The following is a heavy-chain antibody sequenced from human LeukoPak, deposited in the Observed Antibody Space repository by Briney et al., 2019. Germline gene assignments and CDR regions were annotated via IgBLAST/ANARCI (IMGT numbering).Heavy chain of an antibody. CDR3: AKEGEPFRGYLDV. CDR1: GFTFSRVG. D-gene: IGHD1-14*01. Sequence: GGSLRLSCVGSGFTFSRVGMQLVRQAPGKGLEWVAVIHNDGTMGQYADTVQGRFNISKDNSQDTLYLQMNSLRDDDTAVYYCAKEGEPFRGYLDVWGKGTTVIVSS. J-gene: IGHJ6*03. CDR2: IHNDGTMG. V-gene: IGHV3-33*03.